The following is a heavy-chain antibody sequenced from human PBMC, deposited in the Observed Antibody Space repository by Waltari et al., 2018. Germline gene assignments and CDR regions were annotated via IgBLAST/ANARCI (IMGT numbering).Heavy chain of an antibody. J-gene: IGHJ4*02. CDR3: ATFPGSYYNGYFDY. D-gene: IGHD3-10*01. CDR1: GGSFSGYY. Sequence: QVQLQQWGAGLLKPSETLSLTCAVYGGSFSGYYWSWIRQPPGKGLEWIGEINHSGSTNYNPSLKSRVTISVDTSKNQFSLKLSSVTAADTAVYYCATFPGSYYNGYFDYWGQGTLVTVSS. CDR2: INHSGST. V-gene: IGHV4-34*01.